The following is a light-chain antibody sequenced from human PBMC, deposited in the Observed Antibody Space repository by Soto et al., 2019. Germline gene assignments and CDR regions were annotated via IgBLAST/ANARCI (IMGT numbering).Light chain of an antibody. CDR3: QSFDTGLSGSRL. V-gene: IGLV1-40*01. J-gene: IGLJ2*01. CDR1: TSNIGAGYD. Sequence: QSVLTQPPSVSGAPGQGVTIFCTGSTSNIGAGYDVHWYQQLPGAAPKLLIYGSHHRPSGVPDRFSGSKSGTSASLAITGLQADDEADYYCQSFDTGLSGSRLFGGGTKLTVL. CDR2: GSH.